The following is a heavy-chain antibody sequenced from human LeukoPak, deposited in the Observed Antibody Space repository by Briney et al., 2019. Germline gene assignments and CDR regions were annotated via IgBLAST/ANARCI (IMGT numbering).Heavy chain of an antibody. D-gene: IGHD2-15*01. J-gene: IGHJ4*02. CDR1: GGSISRSNFP. CDR3: ASVSPANDY. Sequence: SETLSLTCTVSGGSISRSNFPWGWIRQPPGKGLEWIGSIYYSGSAYYKSSLKSRVTISADTSKNQFSLKLSSVTAADTAVYYCASVSPANDYWGQGTLVTVSS. CDR2: IYYSGSA. V-gene: IGHV4-39*01.